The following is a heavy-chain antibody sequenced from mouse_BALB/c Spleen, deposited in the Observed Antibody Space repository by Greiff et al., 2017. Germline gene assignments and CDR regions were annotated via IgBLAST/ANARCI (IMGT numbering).Heavy chain of an antibody. CDR3: ARRAYYGNHDYAMDY. V-gene: IGHV8-12*01. Sequence: QVTLKVSGPGILQPSQTLSLTCSFSGFSLSTSGMGVSWIRQPSGKGLEWLAHIYWDDDKRYNPSLKSRLTISKDTSSNQVFLKITSVDTADTATYYCARRAYYGNHDYAMDYWGQGTSVTVSS. CDR2: IYWDDDK. J-gene: IGHJ4*01. CDR1: GFSLSTSGMG. D-gene: IGHD2-10*01.